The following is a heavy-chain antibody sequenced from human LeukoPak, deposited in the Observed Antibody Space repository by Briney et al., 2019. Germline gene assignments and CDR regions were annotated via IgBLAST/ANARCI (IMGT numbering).Heavy chain of an antibody. CDR1: GFTFSSYG. CDR2: IWYDGSNK. CDR3: ARDYYDSSGRHPPDY. Sequence: GGSLRLSCAASGFTFSSYGMHWVRQAPGKGLEWVAVIWYDGSNKYYADSVKGRFTISRDNAKNSLYLQMNSLRDEDTAVYYCARDYYDSSGRHPPDYWGQGTLVTVSS. J-gene: IGHJ4*02. D-gene: IGHD3-22*01. V-gene: IGHV3-33*01.